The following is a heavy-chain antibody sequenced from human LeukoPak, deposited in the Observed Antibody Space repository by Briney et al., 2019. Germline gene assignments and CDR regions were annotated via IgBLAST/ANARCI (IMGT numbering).Heavy chain of an antibody. CDR1: GDSVSNNIAT. CDR3: ARSTGPIDY. CDR2: TYYRSRLGN. Sequence: SQTLSLTCAISGDSVSNNIATWNWIRQSPSRGLEWLGRTYYRSRLGNDYAISVKSRITINPDTSKNQFSLQLNSVTPEDTAVYYCARSTGPIDYWGQGTLVTVSS. J-gene: IGHJ4*02. D-gene: IGHD1-1*01. V-gene: IGHV6-1*01.